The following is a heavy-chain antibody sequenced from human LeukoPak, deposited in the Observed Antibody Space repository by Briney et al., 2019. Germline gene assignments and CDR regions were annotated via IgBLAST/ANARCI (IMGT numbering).Heavy chain of an antibody. CDR2: ISGSGGST. Sequence: RPGGSLRLSCAASGFTFSSYAMSWVRQAPGKGLEWVSTISGSGGSTYYADSVKGRFTISRDNSKNTLYLQMNSLRAEDTAVYYCAKDRQLGIYYYGSGSLSYWGQGTLVTVSS. V-gene: IGHV3-23*01. D-gene: IGHD3-10*01. CDR3: AKDRQLGIYYYGSGSLSY. J-gene: IGHJ4*02. CDR1: GFTFSSYA.